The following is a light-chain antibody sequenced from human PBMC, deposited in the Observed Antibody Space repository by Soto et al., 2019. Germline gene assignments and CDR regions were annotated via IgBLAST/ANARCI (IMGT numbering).Light chain of an antibody. Sequence: EIVMTQSPATLSVSPGERVTLSCRASQSISSNLAWYQQKPGQAPRLLIYGASTRATGIPARFSGSGSGTEFTLTISSLEPEDFAVYYCQQRSNWPPYTFGQGTKLEIK. J-gene: IGKJ2*01. V-gene: IGKV3-15*01. CDR2: GAS. CDR3: QQRSNWPPYT. CDR1: QSISSN.